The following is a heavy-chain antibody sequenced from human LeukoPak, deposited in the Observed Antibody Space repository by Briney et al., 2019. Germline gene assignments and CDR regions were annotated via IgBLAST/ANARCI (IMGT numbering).Heavy chain of an antibody. D-gene: IGHD3-9*01. CDR3: ARDSYDILTGYYGMDV. Sequence: SETLSLTCTVSGGSISSYYWSWIRQPPGKGLEWTGYIYYSGSTNYNPSLKSRVTISVDTSKNQFSLKLSSVTAADTAVYYCARDSYDILTGYYGMDVWGQGTTVTVSS. CDR1: GGSISSYY. J-gene: IGHJ6*02. CDR2: IYYSGST. V-gene: IGHV4-59*01.